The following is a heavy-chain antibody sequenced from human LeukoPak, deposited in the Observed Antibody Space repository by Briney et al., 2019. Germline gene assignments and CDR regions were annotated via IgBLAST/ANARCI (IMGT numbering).Heavy chain of an antibody. Sequence: GASVKVSCKASGYTFTSYDVNWVRQATGQGLEWMGWMSPDSGKTGYAQKFQGRVTMTRNTSISTAYMELSSLRSEDTAVYYCARSRGSGSYFYWGQGTLVTVSS. V-gene: IGHV1-8*01. CDR3: ARSRGSGSYFY. CDR2: MSPDSGKT. J-gene: IGHJ4*02. D-gene: IGHD3-10*01. CDR1: GYTFTSYD.